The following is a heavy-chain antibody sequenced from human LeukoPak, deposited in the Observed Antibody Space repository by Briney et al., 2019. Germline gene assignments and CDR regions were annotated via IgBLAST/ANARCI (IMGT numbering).Heavy chain of an antibody. CDR2: IIPIFGTA. V-gene: IGHV1-69*13. CDR3: ARRPDYCSSTSCYYWFDP. J-gene: IGHJ5*02. Sequence: AASVTVSCKASGYTFTSYYMHWVRQAPGQGLEWMGGIIPIFGTANYAQKFQGRVTITADESTSTAYMELSSLRSEDTAVYYCARRPDYCSSTSCYYWFDPWGQGTLVTVSS. CDR1: GYTFTSYY. D-gene: IGHD2-2*01.